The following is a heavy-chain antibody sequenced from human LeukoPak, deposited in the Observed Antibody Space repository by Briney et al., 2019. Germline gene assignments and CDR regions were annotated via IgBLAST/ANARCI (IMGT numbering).Heavy chain of an antibody. D-gene: IGHD6-19*01. Sequence: ASVKVSCKASGYTFTGYYMHWVRQAPGQGLEWMGRINPNSGGTNCRVTMTRDTSISTAYMELSRLRSDDTAVYYCASGGQQWLAARDAFDIWGQGTMVTVSS. CDR3: ASGGQQWLAARDAFDI. J-gene: IGHJ3*02. V-gene: IGHV1-2*06. CDR2: INPNSGGT. CDR1: GYTFTGYY.